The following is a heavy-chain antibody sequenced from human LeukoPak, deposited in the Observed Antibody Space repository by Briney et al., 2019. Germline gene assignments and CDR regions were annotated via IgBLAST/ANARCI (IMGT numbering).Heavy chain of an antibody. D-gene: IGHD5-12*01. CDR3: AKFGGYSGYDPRIAAAGYFDY. CDR1: GFTFSSYG. J-gene: IGHJ4*02. Sequence: PGGSLRLCCAASGFTFSSYGMHWVRQAPGKGLEWVAFIRYDGSNKYYADSVKGRFTISRDNSKNTLYLQMNSLRAEDTAVYYCAKFGGYSGYDPRIAAAGYFDYWGQGTLVTVSS. V-gene: IGHV3-30*02. CDR2: IRYDGSNK.